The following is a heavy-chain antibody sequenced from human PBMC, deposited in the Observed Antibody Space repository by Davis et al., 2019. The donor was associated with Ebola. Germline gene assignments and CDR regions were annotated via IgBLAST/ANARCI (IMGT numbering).Heavy chain of an antibody. CDR1: GFTFSGSA. Sequence: PGGSLRLSCAASGFTFSGSAMHWVRQASGTGLEWVGRIRSKANSYATASAASVKGRFTISRDDSKNMAYLQMNSLKSEDTAVYYCSSTLCTLDYWGQGTLVTVSS. J-gene: IGHJ4*02. V-gene: IGHV3-73*01. CDR3: SSTLCTLDY. CDR2: IRSKANSYAT. D-gene: IGHD2-8*01.